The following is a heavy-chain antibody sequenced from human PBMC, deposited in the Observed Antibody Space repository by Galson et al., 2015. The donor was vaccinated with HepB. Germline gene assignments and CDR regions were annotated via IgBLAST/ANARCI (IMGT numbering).Heavy chain of an antibody. V-gene: IGHV2-5*01. CDR2: IFWNADK. Sequence: PALVKPTQTPTLTCTFTGFSLTTSGVGVGWIRQPPGKALEWVALIFWNADKFYSPSLQNRITITKDTSKNQVVLRMTNMDPVGTATYYCARSPSIVAITGEDNWFDPWGQGTLVTVSS. CDR3: ARSPSIVAITGEDNWFDP. CDR1: GFSLTTSGVG. D-gene: IGHD5-12*01. J-gene: IGHJ5*02.